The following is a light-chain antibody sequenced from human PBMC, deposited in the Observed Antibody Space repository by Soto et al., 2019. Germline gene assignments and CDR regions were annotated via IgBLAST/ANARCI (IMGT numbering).Light chain of an antibody. CDR3: QQTHAVPLT. CDR1: QPISNY. CDR2: GAS. V-gene: IGKV1-39*01. J-gene: IGKJ5*01. Sequence: DVQMTQSPSSLSASVGDRVTITCRASQPISNYLNWYQQKAGEAPKVLIFGASSLQSGVPSKFSGSGYGTDFTLIINNLRPDDFATYYCQQTHAVPLTFGQGTRL.